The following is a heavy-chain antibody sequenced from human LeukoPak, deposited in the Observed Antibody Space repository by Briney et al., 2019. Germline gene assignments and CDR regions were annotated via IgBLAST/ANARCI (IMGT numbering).Heavy chain of an antibody. J-gene: IGHJ4*02. V-gene: IGHV4-61*02. D-gene: IGHD7-27*01. CDR3: ATGTGDGDY. CDR2: IYTSGST. CDR1: GGSISSGSYY. Sequence: PSETLSLTCTVSGGSISSGSYYWRWIRQPAGKGLEWIGRIYTSGSTHYNPSLKSRLTISVDTSKTHFSHKQRSVTAADPAVYCSATGTGDGDYWGQGTLVTVSS.